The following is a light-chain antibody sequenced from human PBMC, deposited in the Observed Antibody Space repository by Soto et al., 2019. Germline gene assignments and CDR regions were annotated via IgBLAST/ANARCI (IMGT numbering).Light chain of an antibody. V-gene: IGKV3-20*01. CDR3: HQYGGSPGT. CDR1: QSVGSNS. J-gene: IGKJ2*01. Sequence: EVVLTQSPGTLSLSPGDRATLSCRASQSVGSNSLAWYQQKPGQAPRLLISGASSRATGIPDRFSGSGSVRDFTLTISRLAPEDFAVYYCHQYGGSPGTFGQGNKLEIK. CDR2: GAS.